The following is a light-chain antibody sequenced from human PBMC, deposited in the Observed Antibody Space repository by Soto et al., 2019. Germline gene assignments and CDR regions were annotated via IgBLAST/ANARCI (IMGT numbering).Light chain of an antibody. CDR2: EDS. CDR1: SNDVGNYNL. Sequence: QSVLTQPASVSGSPGQSITVSCTGSSNDVGNYNLVSWYQQSPGKAPKLLIYEDSKRPSGVSNRLSGSKSGDTASLTISGLQAEDEADYYCCSYTGGTTAYVFGTGTKVTVL. V-gene: IGLV2-23*01. CDR3: CSYTGGTTAYV. J-gene: IGLJ1*01.